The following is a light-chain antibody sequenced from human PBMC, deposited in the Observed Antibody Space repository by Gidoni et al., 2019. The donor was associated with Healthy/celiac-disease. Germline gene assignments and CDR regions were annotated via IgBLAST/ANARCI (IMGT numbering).Light chain of an antibody. Sequence: AIQLTQSPSSLSASVGDSVTITCRASQGISSALAWYQQKPGKAPELLIYDASSLESGVPSRFSGSGSGTDFTLTISSLQPEDFATYYCQQFNSYPSFGGXTKVEIK. CDR1: QGISSA. J-gene: IGKJ4*01. CDR3: QQFNSYPS. CDR2: DAS. V-gene: IGKV1-13*02.